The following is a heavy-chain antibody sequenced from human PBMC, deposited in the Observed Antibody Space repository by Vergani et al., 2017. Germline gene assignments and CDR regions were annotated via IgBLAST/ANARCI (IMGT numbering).Heavy chain of an antibody. Sequence: VQLVESGGGVVQPGRSLRLSCVDSGFTYDEYAMHWVRQAPGKGLEWVAGIRWKSNSICYADSVRGRFTISRDKARNSLFLQMNSLRDEDTALYYCVRDWGDKTAASASWGQGTLVTVSS. CDR3: VRDWGDKTAASAS. CDR1: GFTYDEYA. D-gene: IGHD6-25*01. J-gene: IGHJ5*02. V-gene: IGHV3-9*01. CDR2: IRWKSNSI.